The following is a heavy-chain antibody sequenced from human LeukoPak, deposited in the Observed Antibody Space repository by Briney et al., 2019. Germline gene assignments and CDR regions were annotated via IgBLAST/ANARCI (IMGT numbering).Heavy chain of an antibody. CDR3: AKGLRGQQLD. CDR2: ISYDGSNK. V-gene: IGHV3-30*18. D-gene: IGHD6-13*01. Sequence: PGGSLRLSCAASGFTFSDTWMSWVRQAPGKGLEWVAVISYDGSNKYYADSVKGRFTISRDNSKNTLYLQMNSLRAEDTAVYYCAKGLRGQQLDWGQGTLVTVSS. J-gene: IGHJ4*02. CDR1: GFTFSDTW.